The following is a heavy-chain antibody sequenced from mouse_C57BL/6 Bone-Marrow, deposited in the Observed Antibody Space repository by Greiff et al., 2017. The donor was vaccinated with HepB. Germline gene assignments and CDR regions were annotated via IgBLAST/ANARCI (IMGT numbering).Heavy chain of an antibody. CDR1: GYTFTSYW. CDR3: ARGGAVVEYYFDY. CDR2: INPSSGYT. D-gene: IGHD1-1*01. J-gene: IGHJ2*01. V-gene: IGHV1-7*01. Sequence: QVQLQQSGAELAKPGASVKLSCKASGYTFTSYWMHWVKQRPGQGLEWIGYINPSSGYTKYNQKFKDKPTLTADKSSSTAYLQLSSLTYEDSAVYYCARGGAVVEYYFDYWGQGTTLTVSS.